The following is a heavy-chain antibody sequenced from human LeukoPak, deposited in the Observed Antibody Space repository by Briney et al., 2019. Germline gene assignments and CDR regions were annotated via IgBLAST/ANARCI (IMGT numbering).Heavy chain of an antibody. Sequence: PGGSLRLSCAASGFTFSSYGMHWVRQAPGKGLEWVAFIRYDGSNKYYADSVKGRFTISRDNSKNTLYLQMNSLRAEDTAVYYCARDQFSVLDAFDIWGQGTMVTVSS. CDR2: IRYDGSNK. CDR1: GFTFSSYG. J-gene: IGHJ3*02. V-gene: IGHV3-30*02. CDR3: ARDQFSVLDAFDI.